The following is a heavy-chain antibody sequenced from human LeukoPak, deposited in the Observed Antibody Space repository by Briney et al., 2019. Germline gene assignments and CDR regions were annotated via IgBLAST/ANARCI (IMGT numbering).Heavy chain of an antibody. J-gene: IGHJ4*02. V-gene: IGHV3-23*01. CDR2: ISSSGSNT. CDR3: AKAPPAVAGNY. D-gene: IGHD6-19*01. Sequence: GGSLRLSCAASGFTFRSYAMNWVRQAPGKGLEWVSAISSSGSNTYYADSVKGRFTISRDNSKNTLYLQMNSLRAEDTAVYYCAKAPPAVAGNYWGQGTLVTVSS. CDR1: GFTFRSYA.